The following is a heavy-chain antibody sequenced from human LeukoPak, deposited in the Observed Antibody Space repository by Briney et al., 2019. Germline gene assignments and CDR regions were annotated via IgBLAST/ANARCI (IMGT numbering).Heavy chain of an antibody. Sequence: PGGSLRLSCAASGFTFSSYGMHWVRQAPGKGLEWVAFIRYDGSNKYYADSVKGRFTISRDNSKNTLYLQMNSLRAEDTAVYYCAKSAPLLYYYDSSGCSWGQRTLVTVSS. V-gene: IGHV3-30*02. CDR3: AKSAPLLYYYDSSGCS. CDR1: GFTFSSYG. CDR2: IRYDGSNK. D-gene: IGHD3-22*01. J-gene: IGHJ4*02.